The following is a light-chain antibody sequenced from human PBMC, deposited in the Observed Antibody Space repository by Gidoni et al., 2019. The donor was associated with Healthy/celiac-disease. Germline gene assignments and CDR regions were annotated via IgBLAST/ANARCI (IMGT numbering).Light chain of an antibody. CDR2: GAS. Sequence: EIVLTQSPGTLSLSPGERATLSCRASQSVSSSYLAWYQHKPGQAPRLLIYGASSRATGIPDRFSGSGSGTDFTLTISRLEPEDFAVYYCQQYGSSPKTFGQXTKVEIK. J-gene: IGKJ1*01. V-gene: IGKV3-20*01. CDR1: QSVSSSY. CDR3: QQYGSSPKT.